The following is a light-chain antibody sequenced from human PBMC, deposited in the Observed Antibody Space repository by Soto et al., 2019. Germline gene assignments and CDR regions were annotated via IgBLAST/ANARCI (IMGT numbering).Light chain of an antibody. V-gene: IGKV3-20*01. CDR1: QSVSSSY. CDR2: GAS. J-gene: IGKJ4*01. Sequence: EIIFTQSPGTLSLSPGERATLSRRSSQSVSSSYLAWYQQKPGQAPRLLIYGASSRATGIPDRFSGSGSGTDFTLTISRLEPEDFAVYYCQQYGSSPLTFGGGTKV. CDR3: QQYGSSPLT.